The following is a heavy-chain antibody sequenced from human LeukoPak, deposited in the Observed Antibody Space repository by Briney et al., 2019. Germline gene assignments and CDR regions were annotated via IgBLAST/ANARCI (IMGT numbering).Heavy chain of an antibody. D-gene: IGHD4/OR15-4a*01. Sequence: GGSLRLSCEASGFTLSGFWMSWVRQAPGKGLECVAHIKEDGSENWFVDPVRGRFTISRDNAKNSLYLQMNSLRAEDTAVYYCARVGASGAADYWGQGTLVTVSS. CDR1: GFTLSGFW. CDR2: IKEDGSEN. V-gene: IGHV3-7*01. J-gene: IGHJ4*02. CDR3: ARVGASGAADY.